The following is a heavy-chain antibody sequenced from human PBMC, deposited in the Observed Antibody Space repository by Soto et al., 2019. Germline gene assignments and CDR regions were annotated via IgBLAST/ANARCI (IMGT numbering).Heavy chain of an antibody. J-gene: IGHJ6*02. CDR1: GGSITSYY. CDR3: ARDMRVFGGMDV. V-gene: IGHV4-4*07. Sequence: SETLSLTYTVSGGSITSYYWGWIRQPAGKGLEWIGRTYITGDSNYSPSLKSRVTMSLDTSKNQFSLKLSSATAADTAVYYCARDMRVFGGMDVWGRGTTVT. D-gene: IGHD3-3*01. CDR2: TYITGDS.